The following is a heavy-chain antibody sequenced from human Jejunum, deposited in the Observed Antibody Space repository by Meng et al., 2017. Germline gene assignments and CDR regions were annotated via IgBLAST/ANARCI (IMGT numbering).Heavy chain of an antibody. CDR1: GGTITNYG. V-gene: IGHV1-69*13. D-gene: IGHD6-13*01. CDR2: IVPGFGSP. Sequence: SVKVSCKASGGTITNYGVSWVRLAPGQGLEWMGGIVPGFGSPNYAQKFQGRVTITADESSSTAYMELSSLRSEDTAEYYCAKRLWAAAGTGGPFDSWGQGTLVTVSS. J-gene: IGHJ4*02. CDR3: AKRLWAAAGTGGPFDS.